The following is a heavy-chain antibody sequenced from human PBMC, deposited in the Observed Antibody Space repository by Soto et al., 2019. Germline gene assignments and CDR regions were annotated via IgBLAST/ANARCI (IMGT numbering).Heavy chain of an antibody. CDR1: GFTFSDYW. CDR2: IKEDGSQK. D-gene: IGHD2-2*01. J-gene: IGHJ4*02. V-gene: IGHV3-7*05. Sequence: EVQLVESGGGLVQPGGSLRLSCVASGFTFSDYWMTWVRQAPGKGLEWVANIKEDGSQKYYVDSVKGRFTISRDNAANSLYLQLKYLGAEDTAVYYCATYCSSPSCRSYCGQGTLVTVSS. CDR3: ATYCSSPSCRSY.